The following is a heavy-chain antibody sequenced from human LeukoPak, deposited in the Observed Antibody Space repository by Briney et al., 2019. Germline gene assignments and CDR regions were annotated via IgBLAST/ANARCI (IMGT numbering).Heavy chain of an antibody. CDR2: IGGGGRTT. V-gene: IGHV3-23*01. CDR3: AKHRGILVTPFDY. Sequence: PGGSLRLSCAASGFTFDNSAMNWVRQAPGKGLEWVSGIGGGGRTTYYADSVKGRFTIYRDNSRNTLYLQMNSLRAEDTAVYYCAKHRGILVTPFDYWGQGTLVTVSS. D-gene: IGHD2-15*01. J-gene: IGHJ4*02. CDR1: GFTFDNSA.